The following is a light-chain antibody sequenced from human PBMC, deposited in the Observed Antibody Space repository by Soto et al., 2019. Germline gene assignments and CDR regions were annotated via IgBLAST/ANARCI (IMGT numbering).Light chain of an antibody. J-gene: IGKJ4*01. CDR3: QQYFGTPFT. CDR1: QNILYTATDKNY. CDR2: WAT. V-gene: IGKV4-1*01. Sequence: DIVMSQSPDSLALSLGERATIKCKSSQNILYTATDKNYLAWYQFKPGRPPKLLIYWATSRQSGVPGRFSGSGSVTDFTLTINGLHAEDVAVYYCQQYFGTPFTFGGGTKLEIK.